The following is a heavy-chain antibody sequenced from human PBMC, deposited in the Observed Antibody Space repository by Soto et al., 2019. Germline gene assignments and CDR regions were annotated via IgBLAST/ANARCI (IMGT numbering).Heavy chain of an antibody. CDR2: VIPIFGTA. Sequence: QVQLVQSGAEVKKPGSSVKVSCKASGGTFSSYAISWVRQAPGQGLEWMGGVIPIFGTANYAKKFQGRVTITADKSTSTAYMELSSLRSEDTAVYYCARSPQYYYESSGYPTYYFDYWGQGTLVTVSS. CDR3: ARSPQYYYESSGYPTYYFDY. V-gene: IGHV1-69*06. D-gene: IGHD3-22*01. CDR1: GGTFSSYA. J-gene: IGHJ4*02.